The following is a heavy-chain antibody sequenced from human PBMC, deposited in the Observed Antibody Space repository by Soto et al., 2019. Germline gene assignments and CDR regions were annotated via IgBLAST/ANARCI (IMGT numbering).Heavy chain of an antibody. J-gene: IGHJ6*02. CDR2: INHSGST. V-gene: IGHV4-34*01. Sequence: KASETLSLTCAVYGGSFSGYYWSWIRQPPGKGLEWIGEINHSGSTNYNPSLKSRVTISVDTSKNQFSLKLSSVTAADTAVYYCARDWYYYYYGMDVWGQGTTVTVSS. CDR3: ARDWYYYYYGMDV. CDR1: GGSFSGYY.